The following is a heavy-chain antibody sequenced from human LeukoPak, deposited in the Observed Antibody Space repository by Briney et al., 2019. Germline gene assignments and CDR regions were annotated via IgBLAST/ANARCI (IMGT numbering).Heavy chain of an antibody. V-gene: IGHV3-23*01. D-gene: IGHD5-12*01. CDR1: GFTFSSYA. CDR3: AKDRGRYSGYDYADY. CDR2: ISGSGGST. J-gene: IGHJ4*02. Sequence: PGGSLRLSCAASGFTFSSYAMSWVRQAPGKGLEWVSAISGSGGSTYYADSVKGRFTISRDNSKNTLYLQMNSQRAEDTAVYYCAKDRGRYSGYDYADYWGQGTLVTISS.